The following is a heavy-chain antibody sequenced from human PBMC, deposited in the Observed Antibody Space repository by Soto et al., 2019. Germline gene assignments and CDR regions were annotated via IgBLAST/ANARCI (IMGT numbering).Heavy chain of an antibody. CDR3: ARDRARWLPSLDY. CDR1: GYTFTSYA. D-gene: IGHD5-12*01. J-gene: IGHJ4*02. CDR2: INAGNGNT. V-gene: IGHV1-3*01. Sequence: ALVKVSCKASGYTFTSYAMHWVRQAPGQRLEWMGWINAGNGNTKYSQKFQGRVTITRDTSASTAYMELSSLRSEDTAVYYCARDRARWLPSLDYWGQGTLVTVSS.